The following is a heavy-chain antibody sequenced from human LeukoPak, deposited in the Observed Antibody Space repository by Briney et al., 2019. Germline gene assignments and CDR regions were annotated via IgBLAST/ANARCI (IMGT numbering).Heavy chain of an antibody. D-gene: IGHD3-10*01. V-gene: IGHV1-69*13. CDR1: GGTFSSYA. Sequence: ASVKVSFTASGGTFSSYAISWVRQAPGQGLEWMGGIIPIFGTANYAQKFQGRVTITADESTSTAYMELSSLRSEDTAVYYCARLWFGEFHFDYWGQGTLVTVSS. CDR2: IIPIFGTA. J-gene: IGHJ4*02. CDR3: ARLWFGEFHFDY.